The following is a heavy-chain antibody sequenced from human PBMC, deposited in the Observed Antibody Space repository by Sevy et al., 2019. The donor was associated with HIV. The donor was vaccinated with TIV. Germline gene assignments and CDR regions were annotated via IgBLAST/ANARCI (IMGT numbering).Heavy chain of an antibody. Sequence: SETLSLTCTVSGGSISSYYWSWIRQPPGKGLEWIGYIYYSGSTNYNPSLKSRVTISVDTSKNQFSLKLSSVTAADTAVYYCARGHPYCSGGSCYSRGVHYYYYYMDVWGKGTTVTVSS. V-gene: IGHV4-59*01. D-gene: IGHD2-15*01. CDR1: GGSISSYY. J-gene: IGHJ6*03. CDR2: IYYSGST. CDR3: ARGHPYCSGGSCYSRGVHYYYYYMDV.